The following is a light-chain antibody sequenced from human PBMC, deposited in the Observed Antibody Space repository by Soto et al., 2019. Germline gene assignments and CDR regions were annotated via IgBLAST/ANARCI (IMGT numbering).Light chain of an antibody. Sequence: QSVLTQPPSVSGAPGQRVTISCTGSSSNIGADYDVHWYQQIPGTAPKLLIYGNNNRPSGVPDRFSASKSGTSASLAITGLQAEDEADYYCQTYDISLSGTIFGTGTKVTVL. V-gene: IGLV1-40*01. CDR2: GNN. CDR1: SSNIGADYD. CDR3: QTYDISLSGTI. J-gene: IGLJ1*01.